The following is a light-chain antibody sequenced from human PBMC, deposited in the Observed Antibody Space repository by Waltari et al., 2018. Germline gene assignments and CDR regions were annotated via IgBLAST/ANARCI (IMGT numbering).Light chain of an antibody. J-gene: IGLJ2*01. Sequence: SSELTQDPVVSVAMGQTVTITCQGNGLSSYYASLYQQRPGQAPILIMYDKNNRPSGVPDRFSGSNSDNTASLTITGAQAEDEASYYCHSRDASGVGGSFGGGTKLTVL. CDR2: DKN. CDR1: GLSSYY. V-gene: IGLV3-19*01. CDR3: HSRDASGVGGS.